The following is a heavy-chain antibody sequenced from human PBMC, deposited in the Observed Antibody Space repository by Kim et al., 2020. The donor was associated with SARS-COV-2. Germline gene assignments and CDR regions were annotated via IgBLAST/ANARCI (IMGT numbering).Heavy chain of an antibody. Sequence: SETLSLTCAVYGGSFSGYYWSWIRQPPGKGLEWIGEINHSGSTNYNPSLKSRVTISVDTSKNQFSLKLSSVTAADTAVYYCARVKVLYSSSSWRGRTSNFDYWGQGTLVTVSS. CDR3: ARVKVLYSSSSWRGRTSNFDY. D-gene: IGHD6-6*01. J-gene: IGHJ4*02. CDR1: GGSFSGYY. CDR2: INHSGST. V-gene: IGHV4-34*01.